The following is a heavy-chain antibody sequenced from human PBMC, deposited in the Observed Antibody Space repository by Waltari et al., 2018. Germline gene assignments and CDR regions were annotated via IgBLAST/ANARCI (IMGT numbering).Heavy chain of an antibody. Sequence: QLQLQESGPGLVKPSETLSLTCTVPGGSISSSSYYWGWNRPPPGKRPEWHGRVYHRGRTYYNPSLNSRGTISVDTSKNQFSLKLSSVTAADTAVYYCARQTNLAAAGYFPHWGQGTLVTVSS. J-gene: IGHJ1*01. CDR1: GGSISSSSYY. D-gene: IGHD2-8*01. CDR2: VYHRGRT. V-gene: IGHV4-39*01. CDR3: ARQTNLAAAGYFPH.